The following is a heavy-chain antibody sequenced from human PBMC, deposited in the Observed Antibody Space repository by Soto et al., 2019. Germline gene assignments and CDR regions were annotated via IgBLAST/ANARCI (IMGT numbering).Heavy chain of an antibody. J-gene: IGHJ5*02. CDR3: ARGFVGSGYYPWFDP. CDR1: GGTFSSYA. Sequence: GASVKVSCKASGGTFSSYAISWVRQAPGQGLEWMGGIIPIFGTANYAQKFQGRVTITADESTSTAYMELSSLRSEDTAVYYCARGFVGSGYYPWFDPWGQGTLVAVSS. CDR2: IIPIFGTA. V-gene: IGHV1-69*13. D-gene: IGHD3-22*01.